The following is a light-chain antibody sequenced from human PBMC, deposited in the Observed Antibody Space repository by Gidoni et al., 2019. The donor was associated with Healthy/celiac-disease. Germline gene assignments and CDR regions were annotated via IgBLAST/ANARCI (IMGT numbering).Light chain of an antibody. CDR2: AAS. Sequence: GDRVTITCRASQRIISYLNWYQQKPGKAPKLLIYAASSLQSGVPSRFSGSGSGTDFTLTISSLQPEDFATYYCQQSYSTPHTFGPGTKVDIK. CDR1: QRIISY. J-gene: IGKJ3*01. CDR3: QQSYSTPHT. V-gene: IGKV1-39*01.